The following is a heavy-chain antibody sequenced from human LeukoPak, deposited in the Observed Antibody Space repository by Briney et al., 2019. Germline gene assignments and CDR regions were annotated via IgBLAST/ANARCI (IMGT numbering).Heavy chain of an antibody. CDR2: ISSTGSTI. Sequence: PGRSLRLSCAASGFTFSSYGMHWVRQAPGKGLEWVSYISSTGSTIYYAGSVKGRFTISRDNAKNSLYLQMNSLRAEDTAVYYCAREGRDDYSYAFDIWGQGTKVSVSS. J-gene: IGHJ3*02. V-gene: IGHV3-48*04. CDR1: GFTFSSYG. CDR3: AREGRDDYSYAFDI. D-gene: IGHD5-24*01.